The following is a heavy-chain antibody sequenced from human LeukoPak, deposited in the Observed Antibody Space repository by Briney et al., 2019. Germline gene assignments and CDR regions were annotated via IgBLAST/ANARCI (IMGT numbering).Heavy chain of an antibody. CDR2: INPNSGGT. V-gene: IGHV1-2*02. CDR1: GYTFTGYY. Sequence: GASVKVSCKASGYTFTGYYMHWVRQAPGQGLEWMGWINPNSGGTNYAQKFQGRVTMTRDTSISTAYMELGRLRSDDTAVYYCARVAIYSRAFYGMDVWGQGTTVTVSS. J-gene: IGHJ6*02. D-gene: IGHD2-2*02. CDR3: ARVAIYSRAFYGMDV.